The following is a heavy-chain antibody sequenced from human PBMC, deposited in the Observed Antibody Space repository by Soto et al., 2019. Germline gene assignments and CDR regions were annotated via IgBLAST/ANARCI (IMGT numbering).Heavy chain of an antibody. CDR3: ARYCSGGSCQGGSHY. D-gene: IGHD2-15*01. Sequence: PSETLSLTCTVSGGSISSSSYYWGWIRQPPGKGLEWIGSIYYSGSTYYNPSLKSRVTISVDTSKNQFSLKLSSVTAADTAVYYCARYCSGGSCQGGSHYWGQGTLVTVS. J-gene: IGHJ4*02. CDR2: IYYSGST. CDR1: GGSISSSSYY. V-gene: IGHV4-39*01.